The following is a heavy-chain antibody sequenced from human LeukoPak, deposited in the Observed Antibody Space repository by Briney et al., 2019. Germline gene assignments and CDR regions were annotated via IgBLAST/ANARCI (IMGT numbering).Heavy chain of an antibody. J-gene: IGHJ5*02. CDR2: ISAYNGNT. D-gene: IGHD6-6*01. CDR3: ARGAFRIAALNGLDWFDP. V-gene: IGHV1-18*01. CDR1: GYTFTSYG. Sequence: GASVKVSCKASGYTFTSYGISWVRQAPGQGLEWMGWISAYNGNTNYAQKLQGRVTMTTDTSTSTAYMELRSLRSDDTAVYYCARGAFRIAALNGLDWFDPWGQGTLVTVSS.